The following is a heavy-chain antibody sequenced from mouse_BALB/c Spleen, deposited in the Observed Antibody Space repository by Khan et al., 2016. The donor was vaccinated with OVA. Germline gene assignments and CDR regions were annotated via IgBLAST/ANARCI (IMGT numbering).Heavy chain of an antibody. CDR3: ARDRIDY. CDR2: INPTSGYT. V-gene: IGHV1-7*01. CDR1: GYTFSSYW. Sequence: QVQLKESGAEQAKPGASVKMSCKTPGYTFSSYWMHWVKQRPGQGLEWIGYINPTSGYTEYNEKFKDKATLSADKSSSTAYMQLTSLTSEDSAVYYCARDRIDYWGQGTTLTVSS. J-gene: IGHJ2*01.